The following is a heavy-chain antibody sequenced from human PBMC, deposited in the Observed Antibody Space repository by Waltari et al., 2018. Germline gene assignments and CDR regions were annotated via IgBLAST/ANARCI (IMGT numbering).Heavy chain of an antibody. Sequence: QVQLVQSGAEVKKPGSSVKVSCKASGGTFSSYAISWVRQAPGQVLEWMGGIIPILGIANYAQKFQGRVTITADESTSTAYMELSSLRSEDTAVYYCAREIGDIVVVVAAQGNWFDPWGQGTLVTVSS. CDR1: GGTFSSYA. V-gene: IGHV1-69*04. CDR2: IIPILGIA. D-gene: IGHD2-15*01. CDR3: AREIGDIVVVVAAQGNWFDP. J-gene: IGHJ5*02.